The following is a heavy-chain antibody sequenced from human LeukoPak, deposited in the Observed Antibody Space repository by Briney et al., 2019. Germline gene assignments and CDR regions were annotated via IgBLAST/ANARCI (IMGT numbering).Heavy chain of an antibody. D-gene: IGHD3-3*01. Sequence: PGGSLRLSCAASGFTFSGFSMSWVRQSPTKGLEWVANIKQDGSERYYVDSVKGRFTISRDNTKNSLYLQMNSLRVEDTAVFYCARDQYDTWSRRGNFDSWGQGTLVIVSS. CDR1: GFTFSGFS. V-gene: IGHV3-7*03. CDR3: ARDQYDTWSRRGNFDS. CDR2: IKQDGSER. J-gene: IGHJ4*02.